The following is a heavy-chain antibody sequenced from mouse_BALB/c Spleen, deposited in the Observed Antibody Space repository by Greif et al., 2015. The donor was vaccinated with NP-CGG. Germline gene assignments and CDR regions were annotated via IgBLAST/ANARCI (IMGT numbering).Heavy chain of an antibody. CDR1: GFTFSSYA. CDR3: AISYYDYEDYYPMDY. Sequence: EVQVVESGGGLVKPGGSLKLSCAASGFTFSSYAMSWVRRTPEKRLEWVVTISSGGSYTYYQDSVKGRFTISRDNAKNPLDLQMSSLRSEGTAMYDCAISYYDYEDYYPMDYWGQGTSVTVSS. D-gene: IGHD2-4*01. V-gene: IGHV5-9-3*01. J-gene: IGHJ4*01. CDR2: ISSGGSYT.